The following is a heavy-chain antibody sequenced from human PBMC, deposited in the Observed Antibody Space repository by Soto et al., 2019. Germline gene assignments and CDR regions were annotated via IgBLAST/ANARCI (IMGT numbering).Heavy chain of an antibody. V-gene: IGHV1-69*13. CDR2: IIPIFGTA. CDR3: ARDSYSSSPGDY. J-gene: IGHJ4*02. CDR1: GGTFSSYA. Sequence: ASVKVSCKASGGTFSSYAISWVRQAPGQGLEWMGGIIPIFGTANYAQKFQGRVTITADESTSTAYMELSSLRSEDTAVYYCARDSYSSSPGDYWGQGTLVTVSS. D-gene: IGHD6-6*01.